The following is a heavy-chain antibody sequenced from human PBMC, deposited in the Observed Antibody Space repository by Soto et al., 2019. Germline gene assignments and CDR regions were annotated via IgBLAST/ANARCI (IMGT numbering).Heavy chain of an antibody. D-gene: IGHD3-22*01. CDR1: GYTFTSYA. Sequence: ASVKVSCKASGYTFTSYAMHWVRQAPGQRLEWMGWINAGNGNTKYSQKFQGRVTITRDTSASTAYMELSSLRSEDTAVYYCARERPYYYASRGNHWFDPWGQGALVTVSS. CDR2: INAGNGNT. J-gene: IGHJ5*02. V-gene: IGHV1-3*01. CDR3: ARERPYYYASRGNHWFDP.